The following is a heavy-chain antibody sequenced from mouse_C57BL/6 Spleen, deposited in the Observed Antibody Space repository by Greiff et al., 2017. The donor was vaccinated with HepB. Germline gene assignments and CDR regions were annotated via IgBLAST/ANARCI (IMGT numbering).Heavy chain of an antibody. J-gene: IGHJ3*01. CDR1: GYTFTSYW. V-gene: IGHV1-69*01. D-gene: IGHD1-1*01. CDR3: ARSGGSSPGWFAY. Sequence: VQLKQPGAELVMPGASVKLSCKASGYTFTSYWMHWVKQRPGQGLEWIGEIDPSDSYTNYNQKFKGKSTLTVDKSSSTAYMQLSSLTSEDSAVYYCARSGGSSPGWFAYWGQGTLVTVSA. CDR2: IDPSDSYT.